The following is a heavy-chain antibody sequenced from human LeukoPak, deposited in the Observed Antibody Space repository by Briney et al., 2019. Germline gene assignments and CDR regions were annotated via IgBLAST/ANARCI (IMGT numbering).Heavy chain of an antibody. V-gene: IGHV3-64*01. CDR2: ISSNGGST. D-gene: IGHD2-2*01. CDR1: GFTFSNYA. J-gene: IGHJ4*02. Sequence: GGSLRLSCAASGFTFSNYAMHWVRQAPGKGLEYVSAISSNGGSTYYANSVKGRFTISRDNSKNTLYLQMGSLRAEDVAVYYCAREGEVPAAFDYWGQGTLVTVSS. CDR3: AREGEVPAAFDY.